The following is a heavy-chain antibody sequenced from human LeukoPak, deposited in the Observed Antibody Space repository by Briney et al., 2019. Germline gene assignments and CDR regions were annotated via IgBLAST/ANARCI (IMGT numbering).Heavy chain of an antibody. CDR1: GYTFTSYG. V-gene: IGHV1-18*01. CDR2: ISAYNGNT. D-gene: IGHD3-10*01. J-gene: IGHJ4*02. CDR3: ARAEDYGSEVYFDY. Sequence: ASVKVSCKASGYTFTSYGISWVRQAPEQGLEWMGWISAYNGNTNYAQKLQGRVTMTTDTSTSTAYMELRSLRSDDTAVYYCARAEDYGSEVYFDYWGQGTLVTVSS.